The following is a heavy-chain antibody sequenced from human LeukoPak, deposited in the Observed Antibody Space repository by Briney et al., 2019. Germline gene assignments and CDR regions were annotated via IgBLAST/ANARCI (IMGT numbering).Heavy chain of an antibody. CDR1: GCTFTSYD. V-gene: IGHV1-8*03. CDR3: ARGGSGWVHYYYYMDV. D-gene: IGHD6-19*01. Sequence: ASVKVSCKASGCTFTSYDINWVRQATGQGLEWMGWMNPNSGNTGYAQKFQGRVTITRNTSISTAYMELSSLRSEDTAVYYCARGGSGWVHYYYYMDVWGKGTTVTVSS. J-gene: IGHJ6*03. CDR2: MNPNSGNT.